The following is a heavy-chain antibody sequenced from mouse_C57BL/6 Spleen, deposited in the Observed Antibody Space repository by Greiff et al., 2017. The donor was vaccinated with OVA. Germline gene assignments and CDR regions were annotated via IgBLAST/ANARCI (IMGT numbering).Heavy chain of an antibody. CDR2: IYPGDGDT. D-gene: IGHD1-1*01. Sequence: QVQLQQSGPELVKPGASVKISCKASGYAFSSSWMNWVKQRPGKGLEWIGRIYPGDGDTNSNGKFKGKATLTADKSSSTAYMQLSSLTSEDSAVYFCARSLDYGSSHYFDYWGQGTTLTVSS. J-gene: IGHJ2*01. V-gene: IGHV1-82*01. CDR3: ARSLDYGSSHYFDY. CDR1: GYAFSSSW.